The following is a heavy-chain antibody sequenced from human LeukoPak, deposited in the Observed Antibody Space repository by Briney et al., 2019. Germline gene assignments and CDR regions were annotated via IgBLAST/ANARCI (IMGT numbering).Heavy chain of an antibody. CDR3: ARAKKGYCSGGSCYNGQYNWFAP. J-gene: IGHJ5*02. Sequence: GGSLRLSCAASGFTFSNYAMSWVRQAPGEGLEWVSYISSSSSYTNYADSVKGRFTISRDNAKNSLYLQMNSLRAEDTAVYYCARAKKGYCSGGSCYNGQYNWFAPWGQGTLVTVSS. CDR2: ISSSSSYT. V-gene: IGHV3-11*05. D-gene: IGHD2-15*01. CDR1: GFTFSNYA.